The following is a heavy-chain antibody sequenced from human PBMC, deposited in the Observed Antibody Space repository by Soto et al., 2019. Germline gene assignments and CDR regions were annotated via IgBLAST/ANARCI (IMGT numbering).Heavy chain of an antibody. J-gene: IGHJ3*02. CDR1: GFTFSSYA. CDR2: ISYDGSNK. V-gene: IGHV3-30-3*01. Sequence: GGSLRLSCAASGFTFSSYAMHWVRQAPGKGLEWVAVISYDGSNKYYADSVKGRFTISRDNSKNTLYLQMNSLRAEDTAVYYCARDGSSLGVVGAFDIWGQGTMVTVSS. D-gene: IGHD2-15*01. CDR3: ARDGSSLGVVGAFDI.